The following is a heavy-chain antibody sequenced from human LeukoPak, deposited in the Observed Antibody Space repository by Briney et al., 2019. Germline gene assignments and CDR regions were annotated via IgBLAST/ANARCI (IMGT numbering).Heavy chain of an antibody. V-gene: IGHV4-59*01. Sequence: SETLSLTCTVSGGSITSYHWTWIRQPPGEGLEWIGYIYYTGSTNYNPSLKSRVTLSVDTSNNEVSLKLRSVTAADTAVYYCARVGVEVELATFDYWGRGTLVAVSS. CDR1: GGSITSYH. D-gene: IGHD5-24*01. CDR3: ARVGVEVELATFDY. CDR2: IYYTGST. J-gene: IGHJ4*02.